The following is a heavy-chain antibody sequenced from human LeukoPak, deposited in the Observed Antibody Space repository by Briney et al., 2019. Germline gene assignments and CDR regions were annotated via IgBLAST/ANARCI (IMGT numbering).Heavy chain of an antibody. V-gene: IGHV4-34*01. CDR1: GGSFSGYY. CDR3: ARGGRTMVRGRRGFDY. D-gene: IGHD3-10*01. CDR2: INHSGST. Sequence: SETLSLTCAVYGGSFSGYYWSWIRQPPAKGLEWIGEINHSGSTNYTPSLKSRVTISVDTSKNQFSLKLSSVTAADTAVYYCARGGRTMVRGRRGFDYWGQGTLVTVSS. J-gene: IGHJ4*02.